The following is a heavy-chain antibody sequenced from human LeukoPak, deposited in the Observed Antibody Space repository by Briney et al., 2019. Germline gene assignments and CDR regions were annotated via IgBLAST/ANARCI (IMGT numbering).Heavy chain of an antibody. CDR2: INHSGST. CDR3: ARGLRTYYDILKVDP. V-gene: IGHV4-34*01. CDR1: GFTFSSYS. J-gene: IGHJ5*02. D-gene: IGHD3-9*01. Sequence: PGGSLRLSCAASGFTFSSYSMNWVRQPPGKGLEWIGEINHSGSTNYNPSLKSRVTISVDTSKNQFSLKLSSVTAADTAVYYCARGLRTYYDILKVDPWGQGTLVTVSS.